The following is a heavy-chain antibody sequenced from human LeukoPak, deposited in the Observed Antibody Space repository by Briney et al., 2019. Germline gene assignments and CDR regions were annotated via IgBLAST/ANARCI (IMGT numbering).Heavy chain of an antibody. V-gene: IGHV4-61*02. CDR3: ARVTTGGYYNC. D-gene: IGHD3-22*01. CDR1: GGSISSGTYY. J-gene: IGHJ4*02. CDR2: IYTTGST. Sequence: SETLSLTCTVSGGSISSGTYYWTWVRQPAGKGLEWIGRIYTTGSTNYNPALKSRITMSTDTSKNQFSLKLSSVTAADTAVYYCARVTTGGYYNCWGQGTLVTVSS.